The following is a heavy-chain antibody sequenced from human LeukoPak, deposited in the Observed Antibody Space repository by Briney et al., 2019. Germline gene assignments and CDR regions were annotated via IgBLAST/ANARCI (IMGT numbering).Heavy chain of an antibody. J-gene: IGHJ4*02. Sequence: SETLSLTCTVSGGSISGGSYSWNWIRQHPGKGLEWIGYIFHSGNIYYNPSLKSRVTISVDTSKNQFSLKLSSVTAADTAVYYCARKLGVVTAIPHFDYWGQGALVTVSS. V-gene: IGHV4-31*03. CDR3: ARKLGVVTAIPHFDY. CDR1: GGSISGGSYS. CDR2: IFHSGNI. D-gene: IGHD2-21*02.